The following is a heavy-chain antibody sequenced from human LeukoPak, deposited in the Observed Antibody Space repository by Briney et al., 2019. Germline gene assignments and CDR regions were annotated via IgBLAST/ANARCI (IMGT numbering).Heavy chain of an antibody. V-gene: IGHV3-30-3*01. Sequence: GRSLRLSRAASGFTFSSYAMHWVRQAPGKGLEWVAVISYDGSNKYYADSVKGRFTISRDNAKNSLYLQMNSLRADDTALYYCARSRGDFWGQGTLVTVSS. CDR2: ISYDGSNK. CDR3: ARSRGDF. CDR1: GFTFSSYA. J-gene: IGHJ4*02.